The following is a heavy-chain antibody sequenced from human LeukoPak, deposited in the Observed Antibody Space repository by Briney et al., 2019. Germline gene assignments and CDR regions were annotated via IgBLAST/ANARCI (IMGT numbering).Heavy chain of an antibody. CDR1: GFSFRNYA. CDR3: AKRGAYDSSGFSPLFDH. V-gene: IGHV3-23*01. J-gene: IGHJ4*02. Sequence: GGSLRLSXAASGFSFRNYAMSWVRQAPGKGLEWVSGISGNGGSLYYADSMKGRFTISRDNSKSELYLQVNSLTAEDTAVYYCAKRGAYDSSGFSPLFDHWGQGTLVTVSS. D-gene: IGHD3-22*01. CDR2: ISGNGGSL.